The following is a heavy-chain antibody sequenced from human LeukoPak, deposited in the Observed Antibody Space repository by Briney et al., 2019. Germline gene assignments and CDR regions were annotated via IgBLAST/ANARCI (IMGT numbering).Heavy chain of an antibody. CDR3: ARDGAYSGSYRAAFDI. Sequence: PGGSLRLPCAASGFTFITYSMNWVRQAPGKGLEWVSYISSGSTTIYYADSVKGRFTISRDNAKNSLYLQMNSLRAEDTAVYYCARDGAYSGSYRAAFDIWGQGTMVTVSS. CDR1: GFTFITYS. J-gene: IGHJ3*02. CDR2: ISSGSTTI. D-gene: IGHD1-26*01. V-gene: IGHV3-48*04.